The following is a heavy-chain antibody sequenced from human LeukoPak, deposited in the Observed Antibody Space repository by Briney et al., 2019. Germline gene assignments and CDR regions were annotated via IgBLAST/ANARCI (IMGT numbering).Heavy chain of an antibody. Sequence: SETLSLTCAVYGGSFSGYYWSWIRQPPGKGLEWIGEINHSGSTNYNPSLKSRVTISVDTSKNQLSLKLSSVTAADTAVYYCARGRYDILTGYYGHFDYWGQGTLVTVSS. CDR2: INHSGST. V-gene: IGHV4-34*01. J-gene: IGHJ4*02. CDR3: ARGRYDILTGYYGHFDY. D-gene: IGHD3-9*01. CDR1: GGSFSGYY.